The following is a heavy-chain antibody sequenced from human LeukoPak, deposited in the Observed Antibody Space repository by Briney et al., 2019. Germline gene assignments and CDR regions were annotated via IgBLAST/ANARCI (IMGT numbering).Heavy chain of an antibody. CDR3: ARAEAAAGL. Sequence: SETLSLTCTVSGGSSSRYYWSWIRQPAGKGVEWIGRIYTSGRTNYNPSLKSRVTMSVDTSKNQFSLKLSSVTAADTAVYYCARAEAAAGLWGQGTLVTVSS. V-gene: IGHV4-4*07. D-gene: IGHD6-13*01. J-gene: IGHJ4*02. CDR2: IYTSGRT. CDR1: GGSSSRYY.